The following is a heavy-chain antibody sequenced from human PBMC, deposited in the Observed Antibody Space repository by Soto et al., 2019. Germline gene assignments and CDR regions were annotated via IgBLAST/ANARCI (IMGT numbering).Heavy chain of an antibody. CDR2: VSGYNGIT. Sequence: QVQVVQSGVEVKKPGASVKLSCKASGYSFTSHGFSWVRQAPGQGLVWMAWVSGYNGITDIAQKFQGRVTLTIEPTTNTAYMELGSLRSDDTAVYFCARESSTSSIWFDPWDQGTRVTFSS. CDR1: GYSFTSHG. D-gene: IGHD2-2*01. CDR3: ARESSTSSIWFDP. V-gene: IGHV1-18*04. J-gene: IGHJ5*02.